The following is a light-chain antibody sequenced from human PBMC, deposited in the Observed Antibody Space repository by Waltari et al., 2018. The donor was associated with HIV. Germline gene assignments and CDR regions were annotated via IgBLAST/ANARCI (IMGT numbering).Light chain of an antibody. CDR2: DVT. J-gene: IGLJ3*02. V-gene: IGLV2-11*01. CDR1: RSDVGGYNF. CDR3: CSYAGGYTLV. Sequence: QSALPQPRAVSGSPGQSVTISCTGTRSDVGGYNFVSWYQQHPGKAPKLMIYDVTKRPSGVPDRFSGSKSGNTASLTISGLQAEDEADYFCCSYAGGYTLVFGGGTKLTVL.